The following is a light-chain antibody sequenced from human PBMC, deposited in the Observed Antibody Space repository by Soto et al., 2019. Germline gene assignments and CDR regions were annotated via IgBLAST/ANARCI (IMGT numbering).Light chain of an antibody. CDR3: QSYDSSLGGSV. CDR1: SSNIGAGRD. Sequence: QSVLTQPPSVSGAPGQRVTISCTASSSNIGAGRDVHWYQQLPGTAPKLLIYDNNNRPSGFPDRFSGSKSGTSASLAITGLQAEDEDDEYCQSYDSSLGGSVFGGGTKLTVL. CDR2: DNN. V-gene: IGLV1-40*01. J-gene: IGLJ2*01.